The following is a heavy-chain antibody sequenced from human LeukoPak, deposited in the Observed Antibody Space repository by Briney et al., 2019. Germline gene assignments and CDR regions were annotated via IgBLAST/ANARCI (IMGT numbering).Heavy chain of an antibody. D-gene: IGHD3-10*01. J-gene: IGHJ4*02. V-gene: IGHV4-39*07. Sequence: PSETLSLTCAVSGGSISSSSYYWGWIRQPPGKGLEWIGSIYYSGSTYYNPSLKSRVTISVDTSKNQFSLKLSSVTAADTAVYYCARGTGYYGSGGEYYFDYWGQGTLVTVSS. CDR2: IYYSGST. CDR1: GGSISSSSYY. CDR3: ARGTGYYGSGGEYYFDY.